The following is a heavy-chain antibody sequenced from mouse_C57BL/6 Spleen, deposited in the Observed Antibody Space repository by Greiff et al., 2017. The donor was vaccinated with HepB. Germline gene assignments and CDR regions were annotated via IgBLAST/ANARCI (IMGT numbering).Heavy chain of an antibody. J-gene: IGHJ4*01. CDR1: GYSITSGYY. Sequence: EVQLQESGPGLVKPSQSLSLTCSVPGYSITSGYYWNWIRQFPGNKLEWMGYISYDGSNNYNPSLKNRISITRDTSKNQFFLKLNSVTTEDTATYYCARDLVAPYYAMDYWGQGTSVTVSS. CDR3: ARDLVAPYYAMDY. D-gene: IGHD1-1*01. CDR2: ISYDGSN. V-gene: IGHV3-6*01.